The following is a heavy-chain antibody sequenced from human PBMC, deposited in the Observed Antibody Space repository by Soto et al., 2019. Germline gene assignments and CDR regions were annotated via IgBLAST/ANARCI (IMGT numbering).Heavy chain of an antibody. J-gene: IGHJ3*01. CDR1: GGSISSYY. CDR2: IYYSGST. V-gene: IGHV4-59*01. D-gene: IGHD2-15*01. CDR3: ASTIVVVVSATGHDAFEF. Sequence: QVQLQESGPGLVKPSETLSLTCTVSGGSISSYYWSWIRQPPGKGLEYIGYIYYSGSTNSTPSLKSRVTISSDTSKKQVSLKLSSVTAADTPVSYCASTIVVVVSATGHDAFEFRVQGTMVTVSS.